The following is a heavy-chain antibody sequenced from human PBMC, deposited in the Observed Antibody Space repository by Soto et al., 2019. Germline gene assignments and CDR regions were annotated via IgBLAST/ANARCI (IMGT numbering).Heavy chain of an antibody. D-gene: IGHD2-15*01. CDR2: ISWDGGST. CDR3: AKDIGYCSGGSCYSHYYGMDV. Sequence: GGSLRLSCAASGFTFDDYTMHWVRQAPGKGLEWVSLISWDGGSTYYADSVKGRFTISRDNSKNSLYLQMNSLRTEDTALYYCAKDIGYCSGGSCYSHYYGMDVWGQGTTVTVSS. CDR1: GFTFDDYT. V-gene: IGHV3-43*01. J-gene: IGHJ6*02.